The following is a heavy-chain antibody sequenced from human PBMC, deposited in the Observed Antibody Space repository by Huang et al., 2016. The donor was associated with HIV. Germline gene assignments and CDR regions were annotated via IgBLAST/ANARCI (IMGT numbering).Heavy chain of an antibody. J-gene: IGHJ6*03. CDR2: SYYKGST. CDR3: ARHREGPVAYYSGWGSHLNYMDV. CDR1: GGSIRSSDYH. D-gene: IGHD3-10*01. Sequence: QLLLQESGPGLVKPSEALALTCAVSGGSIRSSDYHWGWIRQPPGKGLEWIGSSYYKGSTTYSPSRKSRVTIAVDTSKNLFFLNLTSMTAADTAVYYCARHREGPVAYYSGWGSHLNYMDVWGRGRTVVVSS. V-gene: IGHV4-39*01.